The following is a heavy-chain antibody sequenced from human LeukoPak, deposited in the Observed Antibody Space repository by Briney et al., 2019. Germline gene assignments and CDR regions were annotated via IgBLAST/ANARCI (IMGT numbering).Heavy chain of an antibody. Sequence: SETLSLTCTVSGGSISSGGYYWSWIRQHPGKGLEWIGYIYYSGSTYYNPSLKSRVTISVDTSKNQFSLKLSSVTAADTAVYYCVRPVAYSYGQFGSWGQGTLVTVSS. CDR3: VRPVAYSYGQFGS. CDR1: GGSISSGGYY. D-gene: IGHD5-18*01. J-gene: IGHJ4*02. V-gene: IGHV4-31*03. CDR2: IYYSGST.